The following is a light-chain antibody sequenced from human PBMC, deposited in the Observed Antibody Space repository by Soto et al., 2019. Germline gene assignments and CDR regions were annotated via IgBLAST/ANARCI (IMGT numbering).Light chain of an antibody. CDR3: QQYDTWPPEWT. CDR2: AAS. V-gene: IGKV3-15*01. Sequence: EILMTQSPATLSVSPGERATLSCRASQTISNNLAWYQQRPGQAPRLLIYAASTSATGIPARFSGSGSGAEFTLTISSLQSEDLATYYCQQYDTWPPEWTFGQGTKVDIK. J-gene: IGKJ1*01. CDR1: QTISNN.